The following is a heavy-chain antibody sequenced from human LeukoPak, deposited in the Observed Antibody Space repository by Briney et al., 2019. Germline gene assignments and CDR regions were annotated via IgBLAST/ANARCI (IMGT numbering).Heavy chain of an antibody. V-gene: IGHV4-59*01. D-gene: IGHD1-1*01. Sequence: SETLSLTCTVSGGSISSYYWSWIRQPPGKGLEWIGYIYYSGSTNYNPSLKSRVTISVDTSKNQFSLKLSSVTAADTAVYYCARDQLERRDDAFDIWGQGTMVTVSS. CDR3: ARDQLERRDDAFDI. CDR2: IYYSGST. CDR1: GGSISSYY. J-gene: IGHJ3*02.